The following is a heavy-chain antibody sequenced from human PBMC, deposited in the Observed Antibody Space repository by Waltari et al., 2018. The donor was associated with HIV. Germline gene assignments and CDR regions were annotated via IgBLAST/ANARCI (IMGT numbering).Heavy chain of an antibody. CDR2: ISYDGSNK. J-gene: IGHJ4*02. V-gene: IGHV3-30*18. CDR3: AKDKGGVTYIFDY. D-gene: IGHD1-1*01. CDR1: GFSFSTYV. Sequence: QVQLVESGGGVVQPGRSLRLSCAASGFSFSTYVMHWVRPAPGKGLEWVAVISYDGSNKYYADSVKGRFTISRDNSKNTLYLQMNSLRAEDTAVYYCAKDKGGVTYIFDYWGQGTLVTVSS.